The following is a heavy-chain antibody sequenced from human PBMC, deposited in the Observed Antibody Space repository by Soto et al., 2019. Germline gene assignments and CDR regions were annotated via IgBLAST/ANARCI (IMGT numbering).Heavy chain of an antibody. D-gene: IGHD3-9*01. Sequence: SETLSLTCTVSGGSISSSSYYWGWIRQPPGKGLEWIGSIYYRGNTYYNPSLKSRVTISLDKSKSQFSLRLNSVTAADSAVYFCARLEGLATISYYFDFWGQGAQVTVSS. CDR2: IYYRGNT. CDR3: ARLEGLATISYYFDF. V-gene: IGHV4-39*01. CDR1: GGSISSSSYY. J-gene: IGHJ4*02.